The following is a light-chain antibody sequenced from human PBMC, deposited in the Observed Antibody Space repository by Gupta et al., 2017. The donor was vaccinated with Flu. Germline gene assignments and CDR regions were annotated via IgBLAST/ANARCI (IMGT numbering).Light chain of an antibody. CDR3: QQRSNWLT. CDR2: DAS. CDR1: QSVRHY. Sequence: EIVLTQSPATLSLSPGERATLSCRASQSVRHYLAWYQQKPGQAPRLLIYDASNRATGIPARFSGSGSGTDFTLTISSLEPEDFAVYYCQQRSNWLTFGGGTKVEIK. V-gene: IGKV3-11*01. J-gene: IGKJ4*01.